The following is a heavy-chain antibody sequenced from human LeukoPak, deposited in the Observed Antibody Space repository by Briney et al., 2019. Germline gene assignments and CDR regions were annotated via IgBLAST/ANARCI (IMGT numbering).Heavy chain of an antibody. CDR1: GSSFTSYW. CDR2: IYPGDSDT. CDR3: ARRAYGYSSSGYRNFDY. Sequence: GAPLKISCKGSGSSFTSYWIGWVRQLPGKGLEWMGIIYPGDSDTRYSPSFQGQVTISADKSISTAYLQWSSLKPSDTAMYYCARRAYGYSSSGYRNFDYWGQGTVVPVSA. V-gene: IGHV5-51*01. D-gene: IGHD6-13*01. J-gene: IGHJ4*02.